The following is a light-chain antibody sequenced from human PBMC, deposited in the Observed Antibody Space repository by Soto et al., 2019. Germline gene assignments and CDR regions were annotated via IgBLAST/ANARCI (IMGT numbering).Light chain of an antibody. Sequence: EIALTQSPGTLSLSPGERATLSCRASQRVSSSYLAWYQQKPGQAPRLLIYGASSRATGIPDRFSGSGSGTDFTLTISRLEPEDFAVYYCQQYGSSPETFGQGTKLEIK. V-gene: IGKV3-20*01. J-gene: IGKJ2*01. CDR2: GAS. CDR1: QRVSSSY. CDR3: QQYGSSPET.